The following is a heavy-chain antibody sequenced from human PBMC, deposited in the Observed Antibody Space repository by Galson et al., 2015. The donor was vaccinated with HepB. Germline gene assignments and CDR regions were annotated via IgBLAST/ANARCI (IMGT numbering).Heavy chain of an antibody. J-gene: IGHJ4*02. D-gene: IGHD2-2*01. V-gene: IGHV3-30*18. CDR3: AKGRGHCSATSCYPEY. Sequence: SLRLSCAASGFTFSTSGMHWVRQAPGKGLEWVTIISNDRSSESYADSVKGRLTISRDNSKNTLYLQMNSLRAEDTGVYYCAKGRGHCSATSCYPEYWGQGSLVIVSS. CDR2: ISNDRSSE. CDR1: GFTFSTSG.